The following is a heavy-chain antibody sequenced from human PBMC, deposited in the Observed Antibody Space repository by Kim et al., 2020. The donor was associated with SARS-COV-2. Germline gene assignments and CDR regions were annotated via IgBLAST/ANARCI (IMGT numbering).Heavy chain of an antibody. CDR1: GYTFKTYP. D-gene: IGHD4-4*01. J-gene: IGHJ4*02. CDR2: VNAANDQT. Sequence: ASVKVSCKASGYTFKTYPIHWLRQAPGQTLEWMGWVNAANDQTKYSQKFQGRITISRDTSANTAYMGLRSLTTKDTAFYYCVRDMNPTVYDFWGQGTLVTVSS. V-gene: IGHV1-3*01. CDR3: VRDMNPTVYDF.